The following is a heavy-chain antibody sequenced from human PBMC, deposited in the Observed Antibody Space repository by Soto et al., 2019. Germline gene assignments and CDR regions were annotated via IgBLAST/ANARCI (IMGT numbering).Heavy chain of an antibody. V-gene: IGHV3-23*01. CDR3: DRKGFDWLLAQLDV. J-gene: IGHJ6*03. CDR1: GLTFSSYA. Sequence: VGSLRLPCAASGLTFSSYAMSCVRQAPGKGLEWASAISGSGGSTYYADSVKGRFTISRDNSKNTLYLQMNSLRAEDTAVYYCDRKGFDWLLAQLDVWGKGTTVASSS. CDR2: ISGSGGST. D-gene: IGHD3-9*01.